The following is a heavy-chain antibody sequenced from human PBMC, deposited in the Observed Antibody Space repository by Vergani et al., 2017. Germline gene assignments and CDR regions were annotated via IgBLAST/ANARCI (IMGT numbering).Heavy chain of an antibody. CDR1: GFTFSSYW. CDR3: ARDGQVVPAALFDY. J-gene: IGHJ4*02. Sequence: EVQLVESGGGLVQPGGSLRLSCAASGFTFSSYWMHWVRQAPGKGLVWVSRINSDGSSTSYADSVKGRFTISRDNAKNSLYLQMNSLRAEDTAVYYCARDGQVVPAALFDYWGQGTLVTVSS. D-gene: IGHD2-2*01. CDR2: INSDGSST. V-gene: IGHV3-74*01.